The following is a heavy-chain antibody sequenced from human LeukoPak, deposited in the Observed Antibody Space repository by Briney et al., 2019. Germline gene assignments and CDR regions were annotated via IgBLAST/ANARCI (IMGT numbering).Heavy chain of an antibody. D-gene: IGHD3-22*01. V-gene: IGHV1-69*05. J-gene: IGHJ4*02. CDR1: GGTFSSYA. Sequence: GASVKVSCKASGGTFSSYAISWVPQAPGQGLEWMGGIIPIFGTANYAQKFQGRVTITTDESTSTAYMELSSPRSEDTAVYYCARAMIVVVIDQAAFDYWVQGTLVTVSS. CDR3: ARAMIVVVIDQAAFDY. CDR2: IIPIFGTA.